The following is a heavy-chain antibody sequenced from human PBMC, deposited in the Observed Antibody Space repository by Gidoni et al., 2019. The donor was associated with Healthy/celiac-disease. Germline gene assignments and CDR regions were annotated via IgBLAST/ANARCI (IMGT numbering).Heavy chain of an antibody. CDR3: ARYKRVPAAIPYYYYGMDV. CDR1: GYTFTSYY. Sequence: QVQLVQSGAEVKKPGASVKVSCKASGYTFTSYYMHWVRQAPGQGLEWMGIINPSGGSTSYAQKFQGRVTMTRDTSTSTVYMELSSLRSEDTAVYYCARYKRVPAAIPYYYYGMDVWGQGTTVTVSS. V-gene: IGHV1-46*01. CDR2: INPSGGST. D-gene: IGHD2-2*02. J-gene: IGHJ6*02.